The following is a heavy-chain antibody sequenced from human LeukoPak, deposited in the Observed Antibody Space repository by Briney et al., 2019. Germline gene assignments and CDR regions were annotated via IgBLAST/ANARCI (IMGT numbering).Heavy chain of an antibody. Sequence: PGESLKISFKGSGYTFTNYWIGWVRQMPGKGLEWMGIIYPGDSDTRYSPSFQGQVTISADKSISTAYLQWSSLKASDNAMYYCARLSSGWHSNFDYWGQGTLVTVSS. J-gene: IGHJ4*02. CDR2: IYPGDSDT. D-gene: IGHD6-19*01. CDR1: GYTFTNYW. CDR3: ARLSSGWHSNFDY. V-gene: IGHV5-51*01.